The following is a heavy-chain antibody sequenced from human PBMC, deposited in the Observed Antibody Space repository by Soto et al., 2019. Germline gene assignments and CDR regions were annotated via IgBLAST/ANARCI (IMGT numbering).Heavy chain of an antibody. CDR1: GFNFNNYA. CDR2: MSSDGGIK. D-gene: IGHD3-10*01. Sequence: QVQLVESGGGVVQPGRSLRLSCAASGFNFNNYAIHWVRQAPGKGLEWMAVMSSDGGIKYYADSVKGRFTISRDNSKSKMYLQMNSLRAEDTAVYYCARDQGLWLGELGPPPAFDNWGPGTLVTVSS. CDR3: ARDQGLWLGELGPPPAFDN. J-gene: IGHJ4*02. V-gene: IGHV3-30*03.